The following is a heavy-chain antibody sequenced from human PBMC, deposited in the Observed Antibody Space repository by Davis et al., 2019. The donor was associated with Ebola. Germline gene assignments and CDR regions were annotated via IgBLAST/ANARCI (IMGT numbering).Heavy chain of an antibody. Sequence: GWSLRLSCAASGFTFSGSAMHWVRQASGKGLEWVGRIRSKANSYATAYAASVKGRFTISRDDSKNTAYLQMNSLKTEDTAVYYCTTTTVTTDYWGQGTLVTVSS. J-gene: IGHJ4*02. V-gene: IGHV3-73*01. CDR3: TTTTVTTDY. D-gene: IGHD4-17*01. CDR1: GFTFSGSA. CDR2: IRSKANSYAT.